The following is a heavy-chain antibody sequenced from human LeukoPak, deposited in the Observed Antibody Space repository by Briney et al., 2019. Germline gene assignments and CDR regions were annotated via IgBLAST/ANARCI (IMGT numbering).Heavy chain of an antibody. J-gene: IGHJ4*02. Sequence: ASVKVSCKASGYTFTSFDINWMRQATGQGLEWMGWMSPNSGNTGHAQKFQGRVTMTTNTSISTAYMELSSLRSEDTAMYYCVRGIGVAGDYWGQGTLVTVSS. CDR1: GYTFTSFD. CDR3: VRGIGVAGDY. CDR2: MSPNSGNT. D-gene: IGHD6-19*01. V-gene: IGHV1-8*01.